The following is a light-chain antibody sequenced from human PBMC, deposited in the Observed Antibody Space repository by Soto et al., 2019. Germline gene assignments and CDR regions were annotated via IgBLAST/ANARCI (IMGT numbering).Light chain of an antibody. Sequence: DIQMTQSPSTLSGSVGDRVTITCRASQTFSSWLAWYQQKPGKAPKLLIYKASTLKSGVPSRFSGSGSGTEFTLTISSLQPDDFATYYCQQSYSPPNTFGQGTRLEIK. CDR1: QTFSSW. CDR3: QQSYSPPNT. V-gene: IGKV1-5*03. CDR2: KAS. J-gene: IGKJ5*01.